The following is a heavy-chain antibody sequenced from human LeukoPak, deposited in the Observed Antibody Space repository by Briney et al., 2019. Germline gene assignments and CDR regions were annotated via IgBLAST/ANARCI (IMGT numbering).Heavy chain of an antibody. D-gene: IGHD2-15*01. CDR3: AKSRGGSFPGGFDP. V-gene: IGHV3-23*01. J-gene: IGHJ5*02. CDR1: GFPFGSYA. CDR2: ISGSGGKT. Sequence: GGSLRLSCAASGFPFGSYAMTWVRQAPGKGLEWVSGISGSGGKTYNADSLKGRFTISRDNSKNTLYLQMNSLRVEDTAIYYCAKSRGGSFPGGFDPWGHGILVTISS.